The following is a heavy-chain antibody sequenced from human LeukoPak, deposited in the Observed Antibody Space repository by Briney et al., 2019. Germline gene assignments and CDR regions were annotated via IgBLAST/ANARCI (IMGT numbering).Heavy chain of an antibody. J-gene: IGHJ4*02. V-gene: IGHV4-38-2*02. CDR2: IYHSGST. D-gene: IGHD3-3*01. CDR3: AGYDFWSGYSISFDY. Sequence: SETLSLTCTVSGYSISSGYYWGWIRQPPGKGLEWIGSIYHSGSTYYNPSLKSRVIISVDTSKNQFSLKLSSVTAADTAVYYCAGYDFWSGYSISFDYWGQGTLVTVSS. CDR1: GYSISSGYY.